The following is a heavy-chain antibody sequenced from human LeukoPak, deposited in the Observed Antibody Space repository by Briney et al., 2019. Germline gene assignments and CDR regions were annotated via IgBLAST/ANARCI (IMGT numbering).Heavy chain of an antibody. J-gene: IGHJ4*02. D-gene: IGHD1-26*01. Sequence: GGSLRLSCAASGFTFSSYGMHWVRQAPGKGLEWVAFIRYDGSNKYYADSVKGRFTISRDNSKNTLYLQMNSLRAEDTAVYYCASAIVGAHSDYWGQGTLVTVSS. CDR2: IRYDGSNK. V-gene: IGHV3-30*02. CDR3: ASAIVGAHSDY. CDR1: GFTFSSYG.